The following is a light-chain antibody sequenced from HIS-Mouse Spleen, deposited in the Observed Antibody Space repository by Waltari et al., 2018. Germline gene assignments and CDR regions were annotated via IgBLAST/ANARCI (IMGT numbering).Light chain of an antibody. V-gene: IGLV3-25*03. CDR2: KDS. CDR1: ALPKQY. J-gene: IGLJ3*02. CDR3: QSADSSGTNWV. Sequence: SYELTQPPSVSVSPGQTARITCPGDALPKQYAYWYQQKPGKAPVLVIYKDSERPSGIPERFSGSSSGTTVTLTISGVQAEDEADYYCQSADSSGTNWVFGGGTKLTVL.